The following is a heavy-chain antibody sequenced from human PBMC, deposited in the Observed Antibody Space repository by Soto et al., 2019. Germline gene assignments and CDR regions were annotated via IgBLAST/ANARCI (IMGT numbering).Heavy chain of an antibody. J-gene: IGHJ4*02. CDR3: ARESFSASPNFFDY. V-gene: IGHV3-48*03. CDR1: GFAFSNYE. D-gene: IGHD3-3*02. Sequence: PGGSLRLSCAASGFAFSNYEMNWVRQAPGKGLEWVSYISLSGSTIYYADPVKGRFTISRDDAKNSLYLQMDSLRADDTAVYYCARESFSASPNFFDYWGQGTLVTVSS. CDR2: ISLSGSTI.